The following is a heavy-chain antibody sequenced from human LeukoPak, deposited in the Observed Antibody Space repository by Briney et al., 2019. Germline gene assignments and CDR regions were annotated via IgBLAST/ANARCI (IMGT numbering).Heavy chain of an antibody. J-gene: IGHJ4*02. V-gene: IGHV4-30-2*01. CDR2: IYHSGST. D-gene: IGHD3-3*01. Sequence: SETLSLTCTVSGGSISSGGYYWSWIRQPPGKGLEWIGYIYHSGSTYYNPSLKSRVTISVDRSKNQFSLKLSSVTAADTAVYYCARSLWSGLDYRGQGTLVTVSS. CDR3: ARSLWSGLDY. CDR1: GGSISSGGYY.